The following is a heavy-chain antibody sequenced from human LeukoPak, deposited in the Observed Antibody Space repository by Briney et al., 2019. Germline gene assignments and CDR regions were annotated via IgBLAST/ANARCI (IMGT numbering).Heavy chain of an antibody. CDR1: GGSFSGYY. CDR3: ARVRGYCSSTICYRYYFDY. D-gene: IGHD2-2*01. CDR2: INHSGST. Sequence: SETLSLTCAVYGGSFSGYYWSWIRQPPGKGLEWIGEINHSGSTNYNPSLKSRVTISVDTSKNQFPLKLSSVTAADTAVYYCARVRGYCSSTICYRYYFDYWGQGTLVTVSS. V-gene: IGHV4-34*01. J-gene: IGHJ4*02.